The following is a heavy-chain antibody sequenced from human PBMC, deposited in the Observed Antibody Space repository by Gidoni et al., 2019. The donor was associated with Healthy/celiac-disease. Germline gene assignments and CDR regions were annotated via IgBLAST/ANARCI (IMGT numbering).Heavy chain of an antibody. Sequence: QVQLVESGGDVVQPGRSLRLSCAASGFTFSTYGMHWVRQAPGKGLEWVAVIWYDGSNKYYADSVKGRFTISRDNSKNTLYLQMNSLRAEDTAAYYCARDISGQPGWLRLSYFDYWGQGTLVTVSS. CDR3: ARDISGQPGWLRLSYFDY. J-gene: IGHJ4*02. CDR2: IWYDGSNK. V-gene: IGHV3-33*01. CDR1: GFTFSTYG. D-gene: IGHD3-10*01.